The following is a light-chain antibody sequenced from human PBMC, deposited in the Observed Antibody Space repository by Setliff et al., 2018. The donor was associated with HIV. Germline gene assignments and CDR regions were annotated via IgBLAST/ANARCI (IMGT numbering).Light chain of an antibody. CDR1: SSNIGSNT. J-gene: IGLJ1*01. CDR2: RNN. V-gene: IGLV1-44*01. CDR3: VAWDDSLNGSYV. Sequence: QSVLTQPPSASGTPGQRVTISCSGSSSNIGSNTVNWYQQLPGTAPKLLIYRNNQRPSGVPDRFSGSKSGTSASLAISGLQSEDEADYYCVAWDDSLNGSYVFGTGTKVTV.